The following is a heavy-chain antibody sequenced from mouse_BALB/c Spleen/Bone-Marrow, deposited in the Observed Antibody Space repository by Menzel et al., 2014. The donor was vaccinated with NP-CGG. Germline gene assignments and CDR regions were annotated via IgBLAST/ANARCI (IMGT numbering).Heavy chain of an antibody. D-gene: IGHD4-1*01. J-gene: IGHJ2*01. Sequence: QLKQSGAELAKPGASVKMSCKASGYTFTSYWMHWVKQRPGQGLEWIGYINPSTGYTEYNQKFKDKATLTADKSSSTAYMQLSSLTSEDSAVYYCARSRTGTYFDYWGQGTTPTVSS. CDR2: INPSTGYT. CDR1: GYTFTSYW. CDR3: ARSRTGTYFDY. V-gene: IGHV1-7*01.